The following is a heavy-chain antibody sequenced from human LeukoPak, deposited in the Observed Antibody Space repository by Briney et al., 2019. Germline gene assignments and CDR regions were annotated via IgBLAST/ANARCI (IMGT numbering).Heavy chain of an antibody. J-gene: IGHJ4*02. CDR3: AKRGTSSGWYPYYFDY. D-gene: IGHD6-19*01. V-gene: IGHV3-23*01. CDR1: GFTFRSYA. CDR2: ISGSGGST. Sequence: GGSLRLSCAASGFTFRSYAMSWVRQAPGKGLEWVSAISGSGGSTYYADSVKGRFTISRDNSKNTLYLQMNSLRAEDTAVYYCAKRGTSSGWYPYYFDYWGQGTLVTVSS.